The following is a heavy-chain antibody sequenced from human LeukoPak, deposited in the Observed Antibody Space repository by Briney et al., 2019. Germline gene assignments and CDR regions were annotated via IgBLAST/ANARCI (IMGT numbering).Heavy chain of an antibody. D-gene: IGHD3-10*01. CDR3: ARGGRDTMVRGVIPLDY. J-gene: IGHJ4*02. CDR1: GGSFSGYY. CDR2: IDHSGST. Sequence: SETLSLTCAASGGSFSGYYWSWIRQPPGKGLEWIGEIDHSGSTNYNPSLKSRVTISVDTSKNQFSLKLSSVTAADTAVYYCARGGRDTMVRGVIPLDYWGQGTLVTVSS. V-gene: IGHV4-34*01.